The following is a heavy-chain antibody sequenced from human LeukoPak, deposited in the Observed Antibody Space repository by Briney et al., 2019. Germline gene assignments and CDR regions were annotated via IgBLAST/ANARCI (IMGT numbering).Heavy chain of an antibody. CDR3: ATDQSGSYRPHAFDI. CDR2: IIPIFGTA. V-gene: IGHV1-69*05. CDR1: GYTFTSCA. Sequence: ASVKVSCKASGYTFTSCAISWVRQAPGQGLEWMGGIIPIFGTANYAQKFQGRVTMTRNTSISTAYMELSSLRSEDTAVYYCATDQSGSYRPHAFDIWGQGTMITVSS. D-gene: IGHD1-26*01. J-gene: IGHJ3*02.